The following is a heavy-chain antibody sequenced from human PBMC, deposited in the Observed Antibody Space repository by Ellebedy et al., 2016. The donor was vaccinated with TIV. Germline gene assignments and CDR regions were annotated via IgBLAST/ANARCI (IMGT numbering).Heavy chain of an antibody. CDR2: INHSGST. CDR1: GGSFSGYY. D-gene: IGHD5-12*01. J-gene: IGHJ6*03. CDR3: ARDRGSGWKYYYYYMDV. V-gene: IGHV4-34*01. Sequence: SETLSLTCAVYGGSFSGYYWSWIRQPPGKGLEWIGEINHSGSTNYNPSLKSRVTISVDTSKNQFSLKLSSVTAADTAVYYCARDRGSGWKYYYYYMDVWGKGTTVTVSS.